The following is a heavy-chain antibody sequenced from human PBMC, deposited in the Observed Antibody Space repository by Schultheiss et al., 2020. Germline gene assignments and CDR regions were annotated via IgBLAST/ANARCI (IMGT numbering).Heavy chain of an antibody. J-gene: IGHJ1*01. D-gene: IGHD1-26*01. CDR3: AHRGGSYQTTYFQH. CDR1: GFSLSTSGVG. V-gene: IGHV2-5*02. CDR2: IYWDDDK. Sequence: SGPTLVKPTQTLTLTCTFSGFSLSTSGVGVGWIRQPPGKALEWLALIYWDDDKRYSPSLKSRLTITKDTSKNQVVLTMTNMDPVDTATYYWAHRGGSYQTTYFQHWGQGTLVTVSS.